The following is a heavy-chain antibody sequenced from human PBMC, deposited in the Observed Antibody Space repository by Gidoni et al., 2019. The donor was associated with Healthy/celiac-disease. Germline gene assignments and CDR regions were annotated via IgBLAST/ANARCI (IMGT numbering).Heavy chain of an antibody. J-gene: IGHJ6*02. V-gene: IGHV3-23*01. D-gene: IGHD3-9*01. Sequence: EVQLLESGGGLVQPGGSLRLSRAASGFTFRSDAMRWVRQAPGQGLEWVSAISGSGGSTYYADSVKGRFTISRDNSKNTLYLQMNSLRAEDTAVYYCAKFRTGGLAEDFDWLLRDYGMDVWGQGTTVTVSS. CDR2: ISGSGGST. CDR3: AKFRTGGLAEDFDWLLRDYGMDV. CDR1: GFTFRSDA.